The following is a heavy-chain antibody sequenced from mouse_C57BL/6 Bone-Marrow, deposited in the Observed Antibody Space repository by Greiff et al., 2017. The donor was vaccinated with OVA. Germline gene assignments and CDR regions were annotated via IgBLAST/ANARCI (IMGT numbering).Heavy chain of an antibody. Sequence: EVKLMESGGGLVQPGGSLKLSCAASGFTFSDYYMYWVRQTPEKRLEWVAYISNGGGSTYYPDTVKCRFTISRDNAKNTPYLQMSRLKSEDTAMYYCARNYGSSSWFADWGQGTLVTVSA. V-gene: IGHV5-12*01. D-gene: IGHD1-1*01. CDR1: GFTFSDYY. J-gene: IGHJ3*01. CDR2: ISNGGGST. CDR3: ARNYGSSSWFAD.